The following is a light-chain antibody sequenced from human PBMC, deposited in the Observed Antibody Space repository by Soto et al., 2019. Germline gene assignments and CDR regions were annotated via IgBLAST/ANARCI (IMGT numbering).Light chain of an antibody. Sequence: DIQMTQSPSSLSASLGDRVTITCQASQDIRFYLNWYQHKTGQAPKHLIYDASQLETGVPSKFSGIGSGTDLTFTINNLQAEDIRTYYCQHYNSLPITFGQGTRREIK. J-gene: IGKJ5*01. V-gene: IGKV1-33*01. CDR2: DAS. CDR1: QDIRFY. CDR3: QHYNSLPIT.